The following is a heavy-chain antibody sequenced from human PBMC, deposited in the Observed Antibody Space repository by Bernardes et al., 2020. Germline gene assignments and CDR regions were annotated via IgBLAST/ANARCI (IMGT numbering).Heavy chain of an antibody. V-gene: IGHV3-21*01. CDR2: ISSSSYI. CDR3: AREGHCGGDCYSQYYFDY. CDR1: GFTFSSYS. D-gene: IGHD2-21*01. Sequence: GGSLRLSCAASGFTFSSYSMNWVRQAPGKGLEWVSSISSSSYIYYADSVKGRFTISRDNAKNSLYLQMNSLRAEDTAVYYCAREGHCGGDCYSQYYFDYWGQGTLVTVSS. J-gene: IGHJ4*02.